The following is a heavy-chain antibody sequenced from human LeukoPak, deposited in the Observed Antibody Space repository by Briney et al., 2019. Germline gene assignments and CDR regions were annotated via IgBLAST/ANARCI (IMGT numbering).Heavy chain of an antibody. CDR3: ARRSRSCSGGDCYFYGLDV. J-gene: IGHJ6*02. Sequence: PGESLRISCKGSGYNFAIYWIAWVRPMPGKGLEWMGIIYPGDSDTRYSPSFEGQVTISADKSISSAYLQWSSLKASDTAMYYCARRSRSCSGGDCYFYGLDVWGQGTTVTVS. V-gene: IGHV5-51*01. CDR2: IYPGDSDT. CDR1: GYNFAIYW. D-gene: IGHD2-15*01.